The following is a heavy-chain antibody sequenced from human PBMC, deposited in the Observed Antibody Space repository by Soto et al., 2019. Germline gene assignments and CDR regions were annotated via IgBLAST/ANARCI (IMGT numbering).Heavy chain of an antibody. CDR2: INHSGST. V-gene: IGHV4-34*01. CDR3: ARHVRLLWFGEPRFDP. J-gene: IGHJ5*02. Sequence: SETLSLTCAVYGGSFSGYYWSWIRQPPGKGLEWIGEINHSGSTNYNPSLKSRVTISVDTSKNQFSLKLSSVTAADTAVYYCARHVRLLWFGEPRFDPWGQGTLVTVSS. D-gene: IGHD3-10*01. CDR1: GGSFSGYY.